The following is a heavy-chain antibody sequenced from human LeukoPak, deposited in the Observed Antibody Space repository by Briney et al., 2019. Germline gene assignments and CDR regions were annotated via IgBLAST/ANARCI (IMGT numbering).Heavy chain of an antibody. CDR3: ARGHYDTDHYFAMDV. D-gene: IGHD3-22*01. J-gene: IGHJ6*02. CDR1: GDSVLSNFAA. Sequence: SQTLSLTCAISGDSVLSNFAAWNWIRQSPSRGLEWLGRTYHRSKWYSDYALSVQGRITIKPDTSKNQFSLQLNSVTPEEDTAVYYCARGHYDTDHYFAMDVWGQGTTVTVSS. V-gene: IGHV6-1*01. CDR2: TYHRSKWYS.